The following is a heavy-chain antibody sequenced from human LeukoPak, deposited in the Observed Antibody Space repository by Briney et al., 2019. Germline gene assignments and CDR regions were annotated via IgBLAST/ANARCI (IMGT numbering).Heavy chain of an antibody. CDR2: ISSSSSYI. Sequence: PGGSLRLSCAASGFTFSSYSMNWVRQAPGKGLEWVSSISSSSSYIYYADSVKGRFTISRDNAKNTLYLQMNSLRAEDTAVYYCARDGVNWGIDLWGQGTLVIVSS. CDR3: ARDGVNWGIDL. V-gene: IGHV3-21*01. J-gene: IGHJ5*02. D-gene: IGHD7-27*01. CDR1: GFTFSSYS.